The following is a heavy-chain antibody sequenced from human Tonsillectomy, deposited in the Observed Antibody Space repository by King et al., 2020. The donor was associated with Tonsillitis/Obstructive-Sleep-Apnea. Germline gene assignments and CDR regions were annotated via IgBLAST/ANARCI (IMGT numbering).Heavy chain of an antibody. CDR3: ARGTQVDPAGVGLGYCSGGSCYFDY. CDR2: ISSNGGST. J-gene: IGHJ4*02. CDR1: GFTFSSYA. D-gene: IGHD2-15*01. Sequence: VQLVESGGGLVQPGGSLRLSCAASGFTFSSYAMHWVRQAPGKGLEYVSAISSNGGSTYYANSVKGRFTISRDNSKNTLYLQMGSLRAEDMAVYYCARGTQVDPAGVGLGYCSGGSCYFDYWGQGTLVTVSS. V-gene: IGHV3-64*01.